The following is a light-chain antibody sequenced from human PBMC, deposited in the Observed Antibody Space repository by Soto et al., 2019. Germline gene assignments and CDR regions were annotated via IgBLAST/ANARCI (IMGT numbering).Light chain of an antibody. Sequence: LTQPPSVSGSPGQSVTISCTGTSSDVGSYNRVSWYQQPPGTAPKLMIYEVSNRPSGVPDRFSGSKSGNTASLTISGLQAEDEADYYCSSYTSSSTYVFGTGTKVTV. CDR3: SSYTSSSTYV. J-gene: IGLJ1*01. CDR1: SSDVGSYNR. CDR2: EVS. V-gene: IGLV2-18*02.